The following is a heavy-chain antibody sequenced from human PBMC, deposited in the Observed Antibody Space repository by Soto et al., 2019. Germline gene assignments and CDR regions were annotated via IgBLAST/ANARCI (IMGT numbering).Heavy chain of an antibody. CDR3: AKDLRTTISDYGMDV. Sequence: QVQLVESGGGLVQPGGSLRLTCVASGFTFGSHGMHWVRQAPGKGLEWVAVISYDETNEHYVDSVKGRFTISRDNSKSILYLQMNRLRPEDMAVYKCAKDLRTTISDYGMDVWGQGTTVTVSS. CDR2: ISYDETNE. CDR1: GFTFGSHG. J-gene: IGHJ6*02. V-gene: IGHV3-30*18.